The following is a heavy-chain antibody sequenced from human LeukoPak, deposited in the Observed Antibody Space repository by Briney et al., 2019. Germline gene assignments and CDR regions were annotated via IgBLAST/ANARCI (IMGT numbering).Heavy chain of an antibody. CDR1: GFTFSSYA. D-gene: IGHD3-22*01. CDR2: ISYDGSNK. Sequence: PGGSLRLSCAASGFTFSSYAMHWVRQAPGKGLEWVAVISYDGSNKYYADSVKGRFTISRDNSKNTLYLQMNSLRAEDTAVYYCAREDLYDSSGYYGYYYYGMDVWGQGTTVTVSS. J-gene: IGHJ6*02. CDR3: AREDLYDSSGYYGYYYYGMDV. V-gene: IGHV3-30*04.